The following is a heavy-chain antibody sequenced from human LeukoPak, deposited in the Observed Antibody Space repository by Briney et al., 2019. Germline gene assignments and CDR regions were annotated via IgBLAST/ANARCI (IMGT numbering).Heavy chain of an antibody. CDR1: GGSISSYY. Sequence: SETLSLTCTVSGGSISSYYWSWIRQPPGKGLEWIGYFYYSGSTNYNPSLKSRVTFSVDTSKNQFSLKLSSVTAADTAIYYCAGGWELLYYSDYWGQGTLVTVSS. V-gene: IGHV4-59*01. CDR3: AGGWELLYYSDY. J-gene: IGHJ4*02. D-gene: IGHD3-10*01. CDR2: FYYSGST.